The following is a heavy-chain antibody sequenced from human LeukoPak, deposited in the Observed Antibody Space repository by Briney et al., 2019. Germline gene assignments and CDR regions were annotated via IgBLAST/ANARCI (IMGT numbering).Heavy chain of an antibody. CDR2: IIPIFGRA. Sequence: GASVKVSCKASGGTFSSYAISWVRQAPGQGLEWMGGIIPIFGRANYAQKFQGRVTITADKSTSTDYMELSSLRSEDTAVYYCARDWYGRNGNWFDPWGQGTLVTVSS. CDR3: ARDWYGRNGNWFDP. D-gene: IGHD6-13*01. J-gene: IGHJ5*02. V-gene: IGHV1-69*06. CDR1: GGTFSSYA.